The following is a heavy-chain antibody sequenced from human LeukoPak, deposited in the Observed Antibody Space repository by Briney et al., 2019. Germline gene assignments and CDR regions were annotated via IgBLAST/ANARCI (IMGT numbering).Heavy chain of an antibody. CDR3: ARVRDPGGYYYYYYMDV. V-gene: IGHV4-34*01. CDR2: INHSGGT. J-gene: IGHJ6*03. Sequence: SETLSLTCAVYGGSFSGYYWSWIRQPPGKGLEWIGEINHSGGTKYNPSLKSRVTISVDTSKNQFSLKLSSVTAADTAMYYCARVRDPGGYYYYYYMDVWGKGTTVTVSS. CDR1: GGSFSGYY. D-gene: IGHD3-16*01.